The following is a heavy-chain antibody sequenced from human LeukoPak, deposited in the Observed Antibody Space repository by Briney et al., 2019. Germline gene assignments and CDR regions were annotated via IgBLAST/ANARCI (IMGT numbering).Heavy chain of an antibody. CDR2: ISSSSSYI. Sequence: GGSLRLSCAASGFTFSSYSMNWVRQAPGKGLEWVSSISSSSSYIYYADSVKGRFTISRDNAKNSLYLQMSSLRAEDTAVYYCARDLGGGWPNYYYYYMDVWGKGTTVTISS. CDR1: GFTFSSYS. J-gene: IGHJ6*03. V-gene: IGHV3-21*01. D-gene: IGHD6-19*01. CDR3: ARDLGGGWPNYYYYYMDV.